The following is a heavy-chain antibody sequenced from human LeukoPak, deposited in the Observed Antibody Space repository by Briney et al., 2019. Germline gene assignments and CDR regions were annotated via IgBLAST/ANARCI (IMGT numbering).Heavy chain of an antibody. CDR2: IYTSGST. CDR1: GASISGHY. CDR3: ARLVVPAATRCYYYYMDV. Sequence: SETLSLTCTVSGASISGHYWTWIRQPPGKGLEWIGYIYTSGSTNYNPSPKSRVTISVDTSKNQFSLKLSSVTAADTAVYYCARLVVPAATRCYYYYMDVWGKGTTVTVSS. D-gene: IGHD2-2*01. J-gene: IGHJ6*03. V-gene: IGHV4-4*09.